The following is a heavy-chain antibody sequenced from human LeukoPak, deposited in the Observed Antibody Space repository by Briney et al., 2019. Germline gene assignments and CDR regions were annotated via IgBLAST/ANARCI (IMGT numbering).Heavy chain of an antibody. D-gene: IGHD5-12*01. CDR2: INAGNGNT. J-gene: IGHJ4*02. Sequence: RASVKVSCKASGYTFTSYAMHWVRQAPGQRLEWMGWINAGNGNTKYSQEFQGRVTITRDTSASTAYMELSSLRSEDMAVYYCAVGYSGYDFFDYWGQGTLVTVSS. V-gene: IGHV1-3*03. CDR3: AVGYSGYDFFDY. CDR1: GYTFTSYA.